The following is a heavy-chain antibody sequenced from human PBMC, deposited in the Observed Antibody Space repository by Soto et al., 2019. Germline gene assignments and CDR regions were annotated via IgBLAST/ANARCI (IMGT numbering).Heavy chain of an antibody. J-gene: IGHJ3*01. D-gene: IGHD2-15*01. CDR1: GYTFSDYS. CDR3: ARDSCFGGTCGDDAFDV. V-gene: IGHV1-3*01. CDR2: INSCNGDT. Sequence: VHFVQSGAEVKKPGASVTVSCKASGYTFSDYSVHWVRQAPGQRFEWMGWINSCNGDTKYAQNLQGRVTISSDTSASTAYMDLSGLTSEDTAVYYCARDSCFGGTCGDDAFDVWGQGTMVTVSP.